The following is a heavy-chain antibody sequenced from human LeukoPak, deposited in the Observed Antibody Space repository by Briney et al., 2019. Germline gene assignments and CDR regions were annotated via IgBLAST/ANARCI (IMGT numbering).Heavy chain of an antibody. CDR2: ISSSSSYI. D-gene: IGHD6-13*01. CDR1: GFTFSSYS. V-gene: IGHV3-21*01. CDR3: ARDRPYSSSWFDAFDI. Sequence: GGSLRLSCAASGFTFSSYSMTWVRQAPGKGLEWVSSISSSSSYIYYADSVKGRFTISRDNAKNSLYLQMNSLRAEDTAVYYCARDRPYSSSWFDAFDIWGQGTMVTVSS. J-gene: IGHJ3*02.